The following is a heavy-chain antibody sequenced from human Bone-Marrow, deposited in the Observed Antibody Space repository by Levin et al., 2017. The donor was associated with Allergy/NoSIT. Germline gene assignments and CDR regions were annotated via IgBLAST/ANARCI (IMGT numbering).Heavy chain of an antibody. CDR2: IKQDGSEK. CDR3: ARSIAAADPWFDP. V-gene: IGHV3-7*01. Sequence: LSLTCAASGFPFSSYWMSWVRQAPGKGLEWVANIKQDGSEKYYVDSVKGRFTISRDNAKNSLYLQMNSLRAEDTAVYYCARSIAAADPWFDPWGQGTLVTVSS. D-gene: IGHD6-13*01. J-gene: IGHJ5*02. CDR1: GFPFSSYW.